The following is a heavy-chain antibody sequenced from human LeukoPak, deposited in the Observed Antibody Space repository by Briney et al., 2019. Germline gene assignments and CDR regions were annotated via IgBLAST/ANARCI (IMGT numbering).Heavy chain of an antibody. CDR2: TYTSGST. J-gene: IGHJ3*02. CDR3: ARPEGRNDAFDI. V-gene: IGHV4-61*02. CDR1: GGSISSGSYY. Sequence: TSETLSLTCSVSGGSISSGSYYWSWIRQPAGKGLEWIGRTYTSGSTNYDPSLKSRVTISADTAKNQFSLKLSSVTAADTAVYYCARPEGRNDAFDIWGQGTMVTVSS.